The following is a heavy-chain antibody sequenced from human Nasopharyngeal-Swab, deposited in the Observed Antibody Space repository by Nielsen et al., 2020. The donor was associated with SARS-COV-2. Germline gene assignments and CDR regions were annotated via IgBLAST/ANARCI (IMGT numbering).Heavy chain of an antibody. V-gene: IGHV1-8*01. J-gene: IGHJ4*02. CDR2: MNPNSGNT. Sequence: ASVKVSCKASGYTFTRYDINWVRQATGQGLEWMGWMNPNSGNTGYAQKFQGRVTMTRNTSISTAYMELSSLSSEDTAVYYCARCSGGSCRFDYWGQGTLVTVSS. D-gene: IGHD2-15*01. CDR1: GYTFTRYD. CDR3: ARCSGGSCRFDY.